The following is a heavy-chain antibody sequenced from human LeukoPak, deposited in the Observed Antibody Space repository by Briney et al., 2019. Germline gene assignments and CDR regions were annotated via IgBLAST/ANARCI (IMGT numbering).Heavy chain of an antibody. Sequence: SETLSLTCTVSGGSISSYYWSWIRQPPGKGLEWIGYIYYSGSTNYNPSLKSRVTISVDTSKNQVSLKLSSVTAADTAVYYCARTVAGPGDAFDIWGQGTMVTVSS. J-gene: IGHJ3*02. CDR1: GGSISSYY. CDR3: ARTVAGPGDAFDI. CDR2: IYYSGST. V-gene: IGHV4-59*08. D-gene: IGHD6-19*01.